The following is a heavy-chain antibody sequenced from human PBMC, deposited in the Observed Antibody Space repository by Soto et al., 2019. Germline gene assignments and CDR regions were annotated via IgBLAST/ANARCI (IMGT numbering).Heavy chain of an antibody. CDR3: ARDPGSFPMGDSSGYVYFQH. Sequence: PGGSLRLSCAASGFTFSSYGMHWVRQAPGKGLEWVAVIWYDGSNKYYADSVKGRFTISRDNSKNTLYLQMNSLRAEDTAVYYCARDPGSFPMGDSSGYVYFQHWGQGTLVTVSS. CDR1: GFTFSSYG. D-gene: IGHD3-22*01. CDR2: IWYDGSNK. J-gene: IGHJ1*01. V-gene: IGHV3-33*01.